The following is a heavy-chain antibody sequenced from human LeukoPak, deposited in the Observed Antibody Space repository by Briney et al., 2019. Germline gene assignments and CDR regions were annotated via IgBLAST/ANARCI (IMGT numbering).Heavy chain of an antibody. Sequence: SETLSLTCTVSGGSIASSGYYWSWVRQPPGKGLEWIATVYYSGTTYYNTPLKSRVSISVDTPKNQFSLKQSSVTAADTAVYYCARYVVVTAKYYFDYWGQGTLVTVSS. J-gene: IGHJ4*02. CDR3: ARYVVVTAKYYFDY. V-gene: IGHV4-39*01. D-gene: IGHD2-21*02. CDR2: VYYSGTT. CDR1: GGSIASSGYY.